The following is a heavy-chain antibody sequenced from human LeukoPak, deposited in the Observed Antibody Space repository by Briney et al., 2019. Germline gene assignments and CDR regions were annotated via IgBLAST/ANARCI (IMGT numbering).Heavy chain of an antibody. J-gene: IGHJ4*02. CDR1: GFTVSSNY. Sequence: GGSLRLSCAASGFTVSSNYMSWVRQAPGKGLEWVSVIYSGGSTYYADSVKGRFTISRDNSKNTLYLQMNSLRAEDTAVYYCARDNDPSYYDSSGYVIDYWGQGTLVTVSS. V-gene: IGHV3-66*01. CDR3: ARDNDPSYYDSSGYVIDY. D-gene: IGHD3-22*01. CDR2: IYSGGST.